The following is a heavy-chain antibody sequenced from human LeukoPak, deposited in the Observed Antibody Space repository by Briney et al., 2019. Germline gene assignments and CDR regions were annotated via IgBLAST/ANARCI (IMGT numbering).Heavy chain of an antibody. CDR3: AKAKMPAAMGTDY. V-gene: IGHV3-23*01. D-gene: IGHD2-2*01. CDR1: GFTSFNYA. J-gene: IGHJ4*02. CDR2: ISGRGGGS. Sequence: GGSLRLSRAASGFTSFNYALSWVRQAPGKGLEWVSGISGRGGGSYYADSVKGRFTISRDNSKNTVYLQMHSLRAEDTAVYYCAKAKMPAAMGTDYWGQGTLVTVSP.